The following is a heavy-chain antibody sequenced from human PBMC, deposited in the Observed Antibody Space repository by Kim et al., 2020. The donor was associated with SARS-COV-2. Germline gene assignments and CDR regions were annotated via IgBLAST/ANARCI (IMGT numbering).Heavy chain of an antibody. D-gene: IGHD5-12*01. V-gene: IGHV4-30-2*05. CDR3: AREGRGGYGFFDY. Sequence: NPALRNRVTTPQGTSKNQFSLKLRSVTAADTAVYYCAREGRGGYGFFDYWGQGTLVTVSS. J-gene: IGHJ4*02.